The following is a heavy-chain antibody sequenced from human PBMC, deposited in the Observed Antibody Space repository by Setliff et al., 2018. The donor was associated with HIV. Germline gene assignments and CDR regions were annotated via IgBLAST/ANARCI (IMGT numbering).Heavy chain of an antibody. Sequence: SETLSLTCAVYGGSFSAYYWTWIRQPPGKGLEWIGEINHSGSTNYNPSLKSRVTITVDESKNQFSLKLSSVTAADTAVYYCATYYIAVAGTFPYWGQGTLVTVSS. CDR1: GGSFSAYY. CDR2: INHSGST. V-gene: IGHV4-34*01. J-gene: IGHJ4*02. CDR3: ATYYIAVAGTFPY. D-gene: IGHD6-19*01.